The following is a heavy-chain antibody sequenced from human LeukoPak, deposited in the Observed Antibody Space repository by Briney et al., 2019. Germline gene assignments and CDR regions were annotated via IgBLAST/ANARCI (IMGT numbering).Heavy chain of an antibody. CDR3: ERPLGSGKGWFDP. CDR1: GYSFTSYY. CDR2: INPSGGST. J-gene: IGHJ5*02. Sequence: GASVKVSCKASGYSFTSYYMHWVRQAPGQGLEWMGIINPSGGSTGYAQKFQGRVTMTRDTSTSTVYMELSSLRSEDTAVYYCERPLGSGKGWFDPWGQGTLVTVSS. V-gene: IGHV1-46*01. D-gene: IGHD3-10*01.